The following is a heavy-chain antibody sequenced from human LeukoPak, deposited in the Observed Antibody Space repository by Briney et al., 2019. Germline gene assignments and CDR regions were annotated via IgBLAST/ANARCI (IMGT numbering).Heavy chain of an antibody. CDR1: GFTFSSYS. Sequence: GGSLRLSCAASGFTFSSYSMNWVRQAPGKGLEWVSSISSSSSYIYYADSVKGRFTISRDNAKNSLYLQMNSLRAEDTAVYYCARNYYDSSGYYFTPYYYYYGMDVWGQRTTVTVSS. J-gene: IGHJ6*02. CDR2: ISSSSSYI. CDR3: ARNYYDSSGYYFTPYYYYYGMDV. D-gene: IGHD3-22*01. V-gene: IGHV3-21*01.